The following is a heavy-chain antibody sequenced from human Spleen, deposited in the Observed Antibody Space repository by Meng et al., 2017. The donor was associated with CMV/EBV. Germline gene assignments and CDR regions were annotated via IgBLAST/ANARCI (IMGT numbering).Heavy chain of an antibody. V-gene: IGHV3-74*01. D-gene: IGHD4-11*01. CDR2: INSDGSGT. CDR1: GFTFSTSW. Sequence: GESLKISCAASGFTFSTSWMHWFRRDPGKGLVWVSRINSDGSGTEYAGSVKGRFTISRDNAKNTLYLQMNSLRAEDTAVYYCARGGGSIYYYYGMDVWGQGTTVTVSS. CDR3: ARGGGSIYYYYGMDV. J-gene: IGHJ6*02.